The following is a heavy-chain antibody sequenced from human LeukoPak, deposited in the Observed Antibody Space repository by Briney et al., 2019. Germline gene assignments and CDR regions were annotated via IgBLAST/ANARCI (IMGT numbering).Heavy chain of an antibody. CDR1: GYTFTSYG. CDR2: MNPNSGNT. J-gene: IGHJ3*02. Sequence: ASVKVSCKASGYTFTSYGINWVRQATGQGLEWMGWMNPNSGNTGYAQKFQGRVTMTRNTSISTAYMELSSLRSEDTAVYYCARGLGRDFWSGPHDAFDIWGQGTMVTVSS. D-gene: IGHD3-3*01. CDR3: ARGLGRDFWSGPHDAFDI. V-gene: IGHV1-8*02.